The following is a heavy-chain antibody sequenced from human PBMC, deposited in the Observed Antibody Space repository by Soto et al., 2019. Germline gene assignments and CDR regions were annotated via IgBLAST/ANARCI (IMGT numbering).Heavy chain of an antibody. CDR1: GGSISSYY. Sequence: SETLSLTCTVSGGSISSYYWSWIRQPPGKGLEWIGYIYYSGSTNYNPSLKSRVTISVETSKNQFSLKLSSVTAADTAVYYCALAYYYDSSGYYGDAFDIWGQGTMVTVSS. D-gene: IGHD3-22*01. V-gene: IGHV4-59*01. J-gene: IGHJ3*02. CDR3: ALAYYYDSSGYYGDAFDI. CDR2: IYYSGST.